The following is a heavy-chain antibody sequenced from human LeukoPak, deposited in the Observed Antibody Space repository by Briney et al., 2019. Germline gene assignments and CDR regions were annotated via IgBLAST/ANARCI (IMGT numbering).Heavy chain of an antibody. V-gene: IGHV4-31*03. CDR1: GGSISSGGYY. CDR2: IYNSGNT. J-gene: IGHJ3*02. CDR3: AREARGNHAILTGYGQARAFDI. D-gene: IGHD3-9*01. Sequence: SQTLSLTCTVSGGSISSGGYYWSWIRQHPGKGLEWTGCIYNSGNTYYNPSLRSRVTISVDTSKIQFSLKLTSVTAADTAVYYCAREARGNHAILTGYGQARAFDIWGQGTMVTVSS.